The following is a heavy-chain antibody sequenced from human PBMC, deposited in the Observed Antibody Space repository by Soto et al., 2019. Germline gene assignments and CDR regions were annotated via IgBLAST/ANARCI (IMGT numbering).Heavy chain of an antibody. V-gene: IGHV3-74*03. Sequence: EGQLVESGGGLVQPGGSLRLSCAASGITFISYWMHWVRQVPGKGLVWVANINSDGSTTTYADSVKGRFTISRDNAKSTLDLQMNSLRAEDTAVYYCARGSVGANFDYWGQGTLVTVSS. CDR2: INSDGSTT. CDR3: ARGSVGANFDY. J-gene: IGHJ4*02. CDR1: GITFISYW. D-gene: IGHD1-26*01.